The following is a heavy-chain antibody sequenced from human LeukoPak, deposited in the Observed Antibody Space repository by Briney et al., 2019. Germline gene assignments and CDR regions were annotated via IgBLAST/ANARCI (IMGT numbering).Heavy chain of an antibody. CDR1: GYSISSGYY. Sequence: SETLSLTCTVSGYSISSGYYWGWIRQPPGKGLEWIGSIYHSGSTYYNPSLKSRVTISVDTSKNRFSLKLSSVTAADTAVYYCAREGSSLFDYWGQGTLVTVSS. V-gene: IGHV4-38-2*02. CDR3: AREGSSLFDY. D-gene: IGHD1-26*01. CDR2: IYHSGST. J-gene: IGHJ4*02.